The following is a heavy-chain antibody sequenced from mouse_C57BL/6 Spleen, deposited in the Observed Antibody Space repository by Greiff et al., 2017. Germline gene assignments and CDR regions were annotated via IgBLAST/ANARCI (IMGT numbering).Heavy chain of an antibody. J-gene: IGHJ4*01. CDR1: GYTFTSYG. Sequence: VQLQQSGAELARPGASVKLSCQASGYTFTSYGISWVKQRTGQGLEWIGEIYPRSGNTYYNEKFKGKATLTADKSSSTAYMELLSRTSEDAAVYFYARSRDSYYAMGDGGHGTSVTVSS. CDR2: IYPRSGNT. CDR3: ARSRDSYYAMGD. V-gene: IGHV1-81*01.